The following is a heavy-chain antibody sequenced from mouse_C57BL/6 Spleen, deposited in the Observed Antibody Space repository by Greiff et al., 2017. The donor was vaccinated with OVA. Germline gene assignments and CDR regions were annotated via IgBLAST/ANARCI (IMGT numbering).Heavy chain of an antibody. D-gene: IGHD2-3*01. CDR3: ARDDGYYYFDG. J-gene: IGHJ2*01. Sequence: QVQLQQSGPELVKPGASVKISCKASGYAFSSSWMNWVKQRPGKGLEWIGRIYPGDGDTNYNGKFKGKATLTADKSSSTAYMQLSSLTSEDSAVYFCARDDGYYYFDGWGQGTTLTVSS. V-gene: IGHV1-82*01. CDR2: IYPGDGDT. CDR1: GYAFSSSW.